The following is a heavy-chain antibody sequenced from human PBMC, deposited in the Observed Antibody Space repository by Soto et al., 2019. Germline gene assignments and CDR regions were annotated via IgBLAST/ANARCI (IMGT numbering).Heavy chain of an antibody. CDR3: ARTASAAPYSFDY. CDR1: GFTFSSYG. J-gene: IGHJ4*02. Sequence: QVQLVESGGGVVQPGRSLRLSCAASGFTFSSYGMHWVRQAPGKGLEWVAVIWYDGSNKYYADSVKGRFTISRDNSKNTLDLQMNSLRAEDTAVYYCARTASAAPYSFDYWGQGTLVTVSS. CDR2: IWYDGSNK. V-gene: IGHV3-33*01. D-gene: IGHD2-2*01.